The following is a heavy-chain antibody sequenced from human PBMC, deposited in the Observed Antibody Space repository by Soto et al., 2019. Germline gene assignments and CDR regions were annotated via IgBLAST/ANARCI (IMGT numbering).Heavy chain of an antibody. CDR3: ASSSLDYDFWSGPSAFDI. CDR1: GYTFTGYA. CDR2: INAGNGNT. J-gene: IGHJ3*02. V-gene: IGHV1-3*01. D-gene: IGHD3-3*01. Sequence: ASVKVSCKASGYTFTGYAMHWVRQAPGQRLEWMGWINAGNGNTKYSQKFQGRVTITRDTSASTAYMELSSLRSEDTAVYYCASSSLDYDFWSGPSAFDIWGQGTMVTVSS.